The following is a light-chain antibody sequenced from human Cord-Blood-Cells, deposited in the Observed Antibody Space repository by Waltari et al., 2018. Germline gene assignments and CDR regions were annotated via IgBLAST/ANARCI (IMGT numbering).Light chain of an antibody. Sequence: DIQMTQSPSTLSASVGDRVTITCRASQSISSWLAWYQQKPGKAPKLLIYDASSVESGVPSRFSGSGSGTEFTLTISSLQPDDFATYYCQQYNSYGFTFGPGTKVDIK. CDR1: QSISSW. CDR3: QQYNSYGFT. J-gene: IGKJ3*01. CDR2: DAS. V-gene: IGKV1-5*01.